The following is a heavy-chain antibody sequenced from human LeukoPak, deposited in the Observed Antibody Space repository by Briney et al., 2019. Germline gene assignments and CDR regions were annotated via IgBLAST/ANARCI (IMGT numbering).Heavy chain of an antibody. CDR1: GYTFTSYD. V-gene: IGHV1-8*01. J-gene: IGHJ6*03. CDR3: AYGSEQLQRYYYYMDV. CDR2: MNPNSGNT. D-gene: IGHD3-10*01. Sequence: ASVKVSCKASGYTFTSYDINWVRQATGQGLEWMGWMNPNSGNTGYAQKFQGRVTMTRNTSISTAYMELSSPRSEDTAVYYCAYGSEQLQRYYYYMDVWGKGTTVTVSS.